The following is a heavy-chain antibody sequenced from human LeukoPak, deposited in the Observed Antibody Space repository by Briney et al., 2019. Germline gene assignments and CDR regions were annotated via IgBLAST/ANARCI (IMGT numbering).Heavy chain of an antibody. CDR1: GGSISSYY. D-gene: IGHD6-19*01. V-gene: IGHV4-59*01. Sequence: SETLSLTCTVSGGSISSYYWSWIRQPPGKGLEWIGYIYYSGSTNYNPSLKSRVTISVDTSRNQFSLKLSSVTAADTAVYYCARVGSGWVNIDYWVQGALVTVSS. CDR3: ARVGSGWVNIDY. J-gene: IGHJ4*02. CDR2: IYYSGST.